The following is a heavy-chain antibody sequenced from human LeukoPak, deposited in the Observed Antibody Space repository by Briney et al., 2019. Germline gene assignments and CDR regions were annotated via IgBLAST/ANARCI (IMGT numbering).Heavy chain of an antibody. CDR3: VRGTAFWNGVDY. D-gene: IGHD3-3*01. Sequence: PGGSLRLSCAASGFTFSGYWMHWVRQPPGKGLVWVSRINSDGSMTNYADSAKGRFTISRDNANTLYLQMNGLRAEDTAVYYCVRGTAFWNGVDYWGQGTLVTVSS. CDR2: INSDGSMT. V-gene: IGHV3-74*01. J-gene: IGHJ4*02. CDR1: GFTFSGYW.